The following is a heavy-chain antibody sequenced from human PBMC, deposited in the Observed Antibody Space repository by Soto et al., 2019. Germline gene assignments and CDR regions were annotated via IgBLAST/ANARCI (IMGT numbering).Heavy chain of an antibody. CDR3: ARGGSSSDNGMDV. CDR2: ISSRSYTI. D-gene: IGHD6-6*01. Sequence: EVQLVESGGGLVQPWGSLRLSCAASGFTFSTYSMNWVRQAAGKGLEWVSYISSRSYTIYYVDSVKGRFTISRDNAKNSLYLQMNSLRDEDTAVYYCARGGSSSDNGMDVWGQGTTVTVSS. J-gene: IGHJ6*02. V-gene: IGHV3-48*02. CDR1: GFTFSTYS.